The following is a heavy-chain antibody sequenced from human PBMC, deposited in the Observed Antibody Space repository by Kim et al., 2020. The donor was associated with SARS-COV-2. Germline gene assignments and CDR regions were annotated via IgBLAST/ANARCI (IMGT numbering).Heavy chain of an antibody. V-gene: IGHV3-15*01. CDR2: IKSKADGGII. CDR1: GFTFNKAW. D-gene: IGHD6-19*01. CDR3: TTEWAGTQYYGMDV. J-gene: IGHJ6*02. Sequence: GGSLRLSCAASGFTFNKAWMNWVRQAPGKGLEWVGRIKSKADGGIIEYAAPVKGRFTISRDDSKDTLYLQMNSLKTEDSALYYCTTEWAGTQYYGMDVWGQGTTVTVSS.